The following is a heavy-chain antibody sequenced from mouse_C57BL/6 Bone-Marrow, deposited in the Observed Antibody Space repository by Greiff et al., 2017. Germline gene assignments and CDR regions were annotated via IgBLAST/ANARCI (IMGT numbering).Heavy chain of an antibody. CDR1: GYSITSDY. J-gene: IGHJ4*01. CDR3: ARGDYYGSSPPYYAMDY. CDR2: ISYSGST. D-gene: IGHD1-1*01. Sequence: EVKLMESGPGLAKPSQTLSLTCSVTGYSITSDYWNWIRKFPGNKLEYMGYISYSGSTYYNPSLKSRISITRDTSKNQYYLQLNSVTTEDTATYYCARGDYYGSSPPYYAMDYWGQGTSVTVSS. V-gene: IGHV3-8*01.